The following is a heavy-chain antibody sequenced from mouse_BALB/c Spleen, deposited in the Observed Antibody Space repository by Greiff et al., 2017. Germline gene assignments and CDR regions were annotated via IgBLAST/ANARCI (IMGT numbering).Heavy chain of an antibody. J-gene: IGHJ4*01. Sequence: EVKLMESGPGLVKPSQSLSLTCSVTGYSITSGYYWNWIRQFPGNKLEWMGYISYDGSNNYNPSLKNRISITRDTSKNQFFLKLNSVTTEDTATYYCARGGGLGGAMDYWGQGTSVTVSS. CDR3: ARGGGLGGAMDY. CDR1: GYSITSGYY. CDR2: ISYDGSN. V-gene: IGHV3-6*02. D-gene: IGHD4-1*01.